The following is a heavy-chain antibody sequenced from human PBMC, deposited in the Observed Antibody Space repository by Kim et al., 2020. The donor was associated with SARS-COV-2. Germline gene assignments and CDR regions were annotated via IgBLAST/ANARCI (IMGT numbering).Heavy chain of an antibody. CDR2: ISYSGNS. CDR3: ARGQPLDY. Sequence: SETLSLTCSVSGGSIRSGGKFWTWIRQHPAKGLESIGYISYSGNSHYSPSLRSRVTISLQTSENRFSLELTSVTAADTAVYYCARGQPLDYWGQGTLVTVSS. CDR1: GGSIRSGGKF. V-gene: IGHV4-31*03. D-gene: IGHD2-2*01. J-gene: IGHJ4*02.